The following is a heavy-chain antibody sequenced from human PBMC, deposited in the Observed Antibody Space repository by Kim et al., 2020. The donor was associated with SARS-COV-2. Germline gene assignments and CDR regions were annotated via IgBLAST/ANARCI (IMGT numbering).Heavy chain of an antibody. J-gene: IGHJ3*02. CDR3: ARFMEYSSGFDAFDI. V-gene: IGHV3-30*01. Sequence: SVKGRFTISRDHSKNTLYLQMNSLRAEDTAVYYCARFMEYSSGFDAFDIWGQGTMVTVSS. D-gene: IGHD6-19*01.